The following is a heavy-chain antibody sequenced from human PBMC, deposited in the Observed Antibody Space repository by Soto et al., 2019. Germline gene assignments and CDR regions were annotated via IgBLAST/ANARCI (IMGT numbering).Heavy chain of an antibody. D-gene: IGHD3-3*01. CDR2: IYYSGST. J-gene: IGHJ5*02. Sequence: TSETLSLTCTVSGGSISSSSYYWGWIRQPPGKGLEWIGSIYYSGSTYYNPSLKSRVAISVDTSKNQFSLKLSSVTAADTAVYYCARXSGRITIFGVVIGPFDPWGQGTLVTVSS. V-gene: IGHV4-39*01. CDR1: GGSISSSSYY. CDR3: ARXSGRITIFGVVIGPFDP.